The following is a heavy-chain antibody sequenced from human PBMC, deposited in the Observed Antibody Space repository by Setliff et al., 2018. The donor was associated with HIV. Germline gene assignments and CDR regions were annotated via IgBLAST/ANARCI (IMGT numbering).Heavy chain of an antibody. CDR1: GGSISSDDYH. CDR3: ASEAWTSYRSSSGYYYYYMDV. CDR2: LFYTGST. V-gene: IGHV4-39*07. Sequence: PSETLSLTCTVSGGSISSDDYHWDWVRQPPGKGLEWIGSLFYTGSTSCNPSLKSRVTISVDTSKNQFSLKLSSVTAADTAVYYCASEAWTSYRSSSGYYYYYMDVWGKGTTVTVSS. D-gene: IGHD6-6*01. J-gene: IGHJ6*03.